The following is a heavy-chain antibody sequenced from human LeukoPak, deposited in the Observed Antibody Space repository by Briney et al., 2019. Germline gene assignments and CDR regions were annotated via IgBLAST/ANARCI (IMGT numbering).Heavy chain of an antibody. Sequence: GGSLRLSCATPGFTFDDYAMHWVRQAPGKGLEWVSYISSSGSTIYYADSVKGRFTISRDNAKNSLYLQMNSLRAEDTAVYYCARVGYYYDSSGYLDAAFDIWGQGTMVTVSS. CDR2: ISSSGSTI. CDR3: ARVGYYYDSSGYLDAAFDI. D-gene: IGHD3-22*01. J-gene: IGHJ3*02. V-gene: IGHV3-11*04. CDR1: GFTFDDYA.